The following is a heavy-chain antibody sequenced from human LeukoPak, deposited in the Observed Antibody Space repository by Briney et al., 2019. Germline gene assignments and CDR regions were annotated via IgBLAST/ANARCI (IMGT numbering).Heavy chain of an antibody. D-gene: IGHD5-18*01. V-gene: IGHV3-49*04. CDR3: TRGPTQLWLYYGKDV. Sequence: GGSLRLSCTASGFTFGDHAMSWVRQAPGRGLEWLGFIRSKAYGATREYAASVKGRFTISRDDSTSIAYLQMNSLKTEDTAVYYCTRGPTQLWLYYGKDVWGQGTTVIVSS. CDR1: GFTFGDHA. CDR2: IRSKAYGATR. J-gene: IGHJ6*02.